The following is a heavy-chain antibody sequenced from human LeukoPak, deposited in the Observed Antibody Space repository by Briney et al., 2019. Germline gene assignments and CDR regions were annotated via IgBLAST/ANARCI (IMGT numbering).Heavy chain of an antibody. V-gene: IGHV3-74*01. CDR3: VRGRGVPEYYFDY. Sequence: GESLRLSCANSGFTFSSYWMHWVRQAPGKGRVWVSRIKTDGSSTTYADFVQGRFTISRDNAKNTLYLQMNSLRADDTAVYYCVRGRGVPEYYFDYWGQGTLVTVSS. D-gene: IGHD2-2*01. CDR2: IKTDGSST. J-gene: IGHJ4*02. CDR1: GFTFSSYW.